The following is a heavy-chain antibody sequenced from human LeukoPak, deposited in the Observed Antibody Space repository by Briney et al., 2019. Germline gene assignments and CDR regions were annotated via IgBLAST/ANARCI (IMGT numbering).Heavy chain of an antibody. CDR3: AKDRFYYYDSSGYYPGRDAFDI. D-gene: IGHD3-22*01. CDR2: ISGSGGST. V-gene: IGHV3-23*01. Sequence: GGSLRLSCAASGFTFSGYAMSWVRQAPGKGLEWVSAISGSGGSTYYADSVKGRFTISRDNSKNTLYLQMNSLRAEDTAVYYCAKDRFYYYDSSGYYPGRDAFDIWGQGTMVTVSS. J-gene: IGHJ3*02. CDR1: GFTFSGYA.